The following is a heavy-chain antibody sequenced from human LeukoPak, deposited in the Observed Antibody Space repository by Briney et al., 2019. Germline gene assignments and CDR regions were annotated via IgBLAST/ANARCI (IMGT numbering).Heavy chain of an antibody. Sequence: GSLRLSCAASGFTFSSYGMHWVRQAPGKGLEWVAVISYDGSNKYYADSVKGRFTISRDNSKNTLYLQMNSLRAEDTAVYYCAKDRRFESYSTYYYGMDVWGQGTTVTVSS. CDR1: GFTFSSYG. CDR2: ISYDGSNK. V-gene: IGHV3-30*18. J-gene: IGHJ6*02. D-gene: IGHD1-26*01. CDR3: AKDRRFESYSTYYYGMDV.